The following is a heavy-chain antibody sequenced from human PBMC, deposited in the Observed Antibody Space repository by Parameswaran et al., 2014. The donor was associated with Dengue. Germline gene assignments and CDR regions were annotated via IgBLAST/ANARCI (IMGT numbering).Heavy chain of an antibody. Sequence: WIRQPPGKGLEWVAVISYDGSNKYYADSVKGRFTISRDNSKNTLYLQMNSLRAEDTAVYYCARVLWFGEPGYYYGMDVWGQGTTVTVSS. CDR2: ISYDGSNK. V-gene: IGHV3-30*04. J-gene: IGHJ6*02. CDR3: ARVLWFGEPGYYYGMDV. D-gene: IGHD3-10*01.